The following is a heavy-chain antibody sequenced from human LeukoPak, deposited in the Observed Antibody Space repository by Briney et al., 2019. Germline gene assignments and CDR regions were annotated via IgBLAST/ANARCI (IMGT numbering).Heavy chain of an antibody. CDR2: ISANGGTT. CDR1: GFTFSSYG. J-gene: IGHJ4*02. V-gene: IGHV3-23*01. Sequence: GGSLRLSCAASGFTFSSYGMSWVRQAPGKGLEWVSAISANGGTTYYADSVKGRFTISRDNSKNTLYLQMNSLRAEDTALYYCAKVIAVAGVFDYWGQGTLVTVSS. CDR3: AKVIAVAGVFDY. D-gene: IGHD6-19*01.